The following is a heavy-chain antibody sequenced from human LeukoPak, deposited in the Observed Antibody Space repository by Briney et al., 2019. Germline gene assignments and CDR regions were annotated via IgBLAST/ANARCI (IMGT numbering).Heavy chain of an antibody. CDR1: GITLSNYG. Sequence: GGSLRLSCAVSGITLSNYGMSWVRLAPGKGLEWVAGISDSGGRTNYADSVKGRFTISRDNSKNTLYLQMNSLRAEDTAVYYCARNFEGATPYYYYGMDVWGQGTTVTVSS. CDR2: ISDSGGRT. CDR3: ARNFEGATPYYYYGMDV. J-gene: IGHJ6*02. D-gene: IGHD1-26*01. V-gene: IGHV3-23*01.